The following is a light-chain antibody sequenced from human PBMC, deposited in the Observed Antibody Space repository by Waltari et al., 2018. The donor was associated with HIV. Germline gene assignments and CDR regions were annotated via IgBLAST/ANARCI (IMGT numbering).Light chain of an antibody. Sequence: SFELTQPPSVLVSPGQTARITCSGDALEKQYTYWYQQKPGQAPVVVIYKDTERPSGIPERFSGSSSGTTVTLTISAVQAEDEADYYCQSADTSGTRVFASGTKVTVL. J-gene: IGLJ1*01. V-gene: IGLV3-25*03. CDR2: KDT. CDR3: QSADTSGTRV. CDR1: ALEKQY.